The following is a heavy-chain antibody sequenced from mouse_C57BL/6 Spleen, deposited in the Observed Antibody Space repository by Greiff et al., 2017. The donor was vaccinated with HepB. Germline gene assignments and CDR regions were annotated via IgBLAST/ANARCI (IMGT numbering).Heavy chain of an antibody. CDR2: INPSSGYT. V-gene: IGHV1-4*01. Sequence: VQLQESGAELARPGASVKMSCKASGYTFTSYTMHWVKQRPGQGLEWIGYINPSSGYTKYNQKFKDKATLTADKSSSTAYMQLSSLTSEDSGVYYCARSSGNYFDYWGQGTTLTVSS. J-gene: IGHJ2*01. D-gene: IGHD4-1*01. CDR1: GYTFTSYT. CDR3: ARSSGNYFDY.